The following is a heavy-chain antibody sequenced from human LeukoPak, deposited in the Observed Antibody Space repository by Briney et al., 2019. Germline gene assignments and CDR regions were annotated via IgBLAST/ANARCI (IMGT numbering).Heavy chain of an antibody. J-gene: IGHJ5*02. Sequence: GGSLRLSCAASGFTFSSYSMNWVRQAPGKGLEWVSSIAATSGGKYYADSVKGRFSISRDNAKNTLYLQMNSLRAEDTALYYCAKAAYGDYVNWFDPWGQGTLVTVSS. D-gene: IGHD4-17*01. CDR2: IAATSGGK. CDR1: GFTFSSYS. V-gene: IGHV3-23*01. CDR3: AKAAYGDYVNWFDP.